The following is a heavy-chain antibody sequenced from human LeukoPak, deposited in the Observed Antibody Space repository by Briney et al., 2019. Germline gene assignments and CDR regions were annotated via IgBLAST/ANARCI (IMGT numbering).Heavy chain of an antibody. CDR2: IYISGTT. CDR3: AREGFGELLRRFNWFDP. CDR1: GGSISSYY. J-gene: IGHJ5*02. V-gene: IGHV4-4*07. Sequence: SETLSLTCTVSGGSISSYYWSWVRQTAGKGLEWIGRIYISGTTNYNPSLKSRVTMSLDTSKNQLSLRLTSVTAADTAVYYGAREGFGELLRRFNWFDPWGQGTLVTVSS. D-gene: IGHD3-10*01.